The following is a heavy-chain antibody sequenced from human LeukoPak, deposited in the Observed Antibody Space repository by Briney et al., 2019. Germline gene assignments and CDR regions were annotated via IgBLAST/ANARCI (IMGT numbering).Heavy chain of an antibody. CDR2: IYHSGST. V-gene: IGHV4-30-2*01. Sequence: PSQTLSLTCTVSGGSISSGSYYWSWIRQPPGKGLEWVGHIYHSGSTYFNPSLKSRVSISLDRSENQFSLNLSSVTAADTAVYYCARGDILTGCPLDYWGQGTLVTVSS. J-gene: IGHJ4*02. CDR1: GGSISSGSYY. CDR3: ARGDILTGCPLDY. D-gene: IGHD3-9*01.